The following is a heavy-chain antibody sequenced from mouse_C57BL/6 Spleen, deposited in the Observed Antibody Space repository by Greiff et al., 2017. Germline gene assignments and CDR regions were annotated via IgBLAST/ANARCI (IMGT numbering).Heavy chain of an antibody. Sequence: EVMLVESGGGLVKPGGSLKLSCAASGFTFSDYGMHWVRQAPEKGLEWVAYISSGSSTIYYADTVKGRFTISRDNAKNTLFLQMTSLRSEDTAMYYCARDYGSSWCAYWGQGTLVTVSA. CDR3: ARDYGSSWCAY. CDR1: GFTFSDYG. D-gene: IGHD1-1*01. CDR2: ISSGSSTI. J-gene: IGHJ3*01. V-gene: IGHV5-17*01.